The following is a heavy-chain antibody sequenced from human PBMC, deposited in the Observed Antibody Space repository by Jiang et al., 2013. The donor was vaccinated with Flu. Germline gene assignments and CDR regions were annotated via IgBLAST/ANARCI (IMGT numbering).Heavy chain of an antibody. CDR2: TYYRSEWYS. V-gene: IGHV6-1*01. CDR3: ARSMIGATNWFDP. D-gene: IGHD1-26*01. J-gene: IGHJ5*02. Sequence: SQTLSLTCVISGDSVSVIGGAWNWIRQSPSRGLEWLGRTYYRSEWYSDYAVSVKSRININPDTSKNQFFLQLNSVTPEDTAVYYCARSMIGATNWFDPWGQGTLVTVSS. CDR1: GDSVSVIGGA.